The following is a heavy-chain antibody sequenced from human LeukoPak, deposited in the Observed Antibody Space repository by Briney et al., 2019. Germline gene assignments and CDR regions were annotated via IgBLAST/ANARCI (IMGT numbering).Heavy chain of an antibody. V-gene: IGHV4-59*01. CDR1: GGSISGYY. Sequence: TSETLSLTCTVSGGSISGYYWTWIRQPPGKGLEWIGQIYYTGSTNYNPSPKSRLTMSVDTSKNQFSLRLSSVTPADTAVYYCARKYYYDSERGAFDMWGQGTVVSVTS. D-gene: IGHD3-22*01. J-gene: IGHJ3*02. CDR3: ARKYYYDSERGAFDM. CDR2: IYYTGST.